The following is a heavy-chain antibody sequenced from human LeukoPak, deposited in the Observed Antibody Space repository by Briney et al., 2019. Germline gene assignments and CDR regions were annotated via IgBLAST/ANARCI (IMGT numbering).Heavy chain of an antibody. J-gene: IGHJ5*02. V-gene: IGHV3-33*01. D-gene: IGHD1-7*01. CDR2: VWYEGTNK. CDR1: GFTFSSYG. CDR3: ARQGGLGNYATGSWFDP. Sequence: GRFLRLSCAASGFTFSSYGMHWVRQAPGKGLEWVAVVWYEGTNKYYGDSVKGRFTISKDNSKNTLYLQMNSLRAEDTAMYYCARQGGLGNYATGSWFDPWGQGTLVTVSS.